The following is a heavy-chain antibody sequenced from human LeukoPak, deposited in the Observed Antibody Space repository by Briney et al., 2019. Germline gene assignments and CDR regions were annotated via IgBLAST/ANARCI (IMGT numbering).Heavy chain of an antibody. V-gene: IGHV4-4*07. J-gene: IGHJ3*02. CDR3: ARAFQPFEHYYDSSGYTAFDI. D-gene: IGHD3-22*01. CDR2: IFTSGST. CDR1: GGSISSYY. Sequence: SETLSLTCTVSGGSISSYYWSWIRQPAGKGLEWIGRIFTSGSTNYNPSLKSRVTISVDTSKNQFSLKLSSVTAADTAVYYCARAFQPFEHYYDSSGYTAFDIWGQGTMVTVSS.